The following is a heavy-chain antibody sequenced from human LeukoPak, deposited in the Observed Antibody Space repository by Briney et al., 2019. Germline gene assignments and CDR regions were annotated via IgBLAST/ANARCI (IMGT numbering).Heavy chain of an antibody. CDR3: ARVRNADYDILTGFFDY. Sequence: SQTLSLTCTVSGVSISSGGYYWSWIRQHPGKGLEWIGYIYYSGSTYYNPSLKSRVIISVDTSKNQFSLKLSSVTAADTAVYYCARVRNADYDILTGFFDYWGRGTLVTVSS. CDR2: IYYSGST. D-gene: IGHD3-9*01. CDR1: GVSISSGGYY. V-gene: IGHV4-31*03. J-gene: IGHJ4*02.